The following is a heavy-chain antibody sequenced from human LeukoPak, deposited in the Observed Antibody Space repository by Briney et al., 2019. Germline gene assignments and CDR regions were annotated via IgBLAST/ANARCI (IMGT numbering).Heavy chain of an antibody. Sequence: AASVTVSCKPSGYSFTRNGISWVRQAPGQGLEWMAWISANSGNTNYAQNFQDRVTLTTDTSTSTAYMELRSLRSDDTAVYYCARDVNYAFDYWGQGTLVIVFS. CDR3: ARDVNYAFDY. D-gene: IGHD3-16*01. V-gene: IGHV1-18*01. J-gene: IGHJ4*02. CDR1: GYSFTRNG. CDR2: ISANSGNT.